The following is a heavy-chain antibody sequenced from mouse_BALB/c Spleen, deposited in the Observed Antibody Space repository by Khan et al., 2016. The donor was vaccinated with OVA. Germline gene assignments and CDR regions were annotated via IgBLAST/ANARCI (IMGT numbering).Heavy chain of an antibody. CDR2: VSTGGSYT. CDR3: TRLAYYYDSEGFAY. Sequence: EVQLVESGGDLVKPGGSLKLSCAASGFTFSTYGMSWVRQTPDKRLEWVATVSTGGSYTYYADSVKGRFTISSDNAKNTLFLQMSGLKSEDTAIFYCTRLAYYYDSEGFAYWGQGTLVTVSA. J-gene: IGHJ3*01. V-gene: IGHV5-6*01. CDR1: GFTFSTYG. D-gene: IGHD1-1*01.